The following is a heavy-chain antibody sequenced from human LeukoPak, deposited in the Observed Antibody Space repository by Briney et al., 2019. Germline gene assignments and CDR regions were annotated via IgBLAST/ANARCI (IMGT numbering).Heavy chain of an antibody. D-gene: IGHD2-2*01. J-gene: IGHJ4*02. V-gene: IGHV4-59*01. Sequence: PSETLSLTCTVSGGSLSSYYWSWIRQPPGKGLEWIGYIYYSGSTNYNPSLKSRVTISVDTSKNQFSLKLSSVTAADTAVYYCARVRYQLLLYYFDYWGQGTLVTVSS. CDR1: GGSLSSYY. CDR3: ARVRYQLLLYYFDY. CDR2: IYYSGST.